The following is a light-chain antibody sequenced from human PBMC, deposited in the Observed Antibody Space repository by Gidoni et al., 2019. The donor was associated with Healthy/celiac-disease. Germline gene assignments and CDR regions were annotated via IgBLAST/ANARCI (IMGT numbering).Light chain of an antibody. CDR1: QGISNY. CDR2: AAS. CDR3: QKYNRALLT. J-gene: IGKJ3*01. Sequence: DIQMTQSPSSLSASVGDRVTITCRASQGISNYLAWYQQKPGNVPQRLIYAASTLQSGVPSLCICRGSVTDFPLTISSLQPEDVATYYCQKYNRALLTFGPXTKVDIK. V-gene: IGKV1-27*01.